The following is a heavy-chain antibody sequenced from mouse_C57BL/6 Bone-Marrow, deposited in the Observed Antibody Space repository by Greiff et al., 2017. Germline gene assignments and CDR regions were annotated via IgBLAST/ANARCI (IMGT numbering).Heavy chain of an antibody. Sequence: QVTLKVSGPGILQSSQTLSLTCSFSGFSLSTSGMGVSWVRQSPGKGLEWLGVIWRGGSTDYNAAFMSRLSITKDNSKSQVFFKMNSLQADDTAIYYCAKFDAMDYWGQGTSVTVSS. V-gene: IGHV2-5*01. J-gene: IGHJ4*01. CDR2: IWRGGST. CDR3: AKFDAMDY. CDR1: GFSLSTSG.